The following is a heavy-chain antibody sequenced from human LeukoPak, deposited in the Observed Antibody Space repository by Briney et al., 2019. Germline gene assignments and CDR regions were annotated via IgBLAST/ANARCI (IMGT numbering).Heavy chain of an antibody. V-gene: IGHV1-8*02. Sequence: GASVKVSCKASGYTFTGYYMHWVRQATGQGLEWMGWMNPNSGNTGYAQKFQGRVTMTRNTSISTAYMELSSLRSEDTAVYYCAREKVGAKPDAFDIWGQGTMVTVSS. CDR2: MNPNSGNT. D-gene: IGHD1-26*01. CDR1: GYTFTGYY. J-gene: IGHJ3*02. CDR3: AREKVGAKPDAFDI.